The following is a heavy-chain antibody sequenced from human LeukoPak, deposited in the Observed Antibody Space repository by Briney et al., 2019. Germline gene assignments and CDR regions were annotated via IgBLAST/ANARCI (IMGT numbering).Heavy chain of an antibody. V-gene: IGHV3-21*01. CDR1: GFTFSSYS. D-gene: IGHD6-13*01. CDR3: ARKTTGVAAAGTSTDY. Sequence: GGSLRLSCAASGFTFSSYSMNWVRQAPGKGLEWVSSISSSSSYIYYADSVKGRFTISRDNAKNSLYLQMSSLRAEDTAVCYCARKTTGVAAAGTSTDYWGQGTLVTVSS. CDR2: ISSSSSYI. J-gene: IGHJ4*02.